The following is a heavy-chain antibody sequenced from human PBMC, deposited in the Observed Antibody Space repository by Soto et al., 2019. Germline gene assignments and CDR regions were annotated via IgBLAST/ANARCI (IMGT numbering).Heavy chain of an antibody. J-gene: IGHJ4*02. V-gene: IGHV1-18*01. D-gene: IGHD6-19*01. Sequence: ASVKVSCKASGYTFTSYGISWVRQAPGQGLEWMGWISAYNGNTNYAQKLQGRVTMTTDTSTSTAYMELRSLRSDDTAVYYCARGEIGGYSSGWYISYYFDYWGQGTLVTVSS. CDR3: ARGEIGGYSSGWYISYYFDY. CDR2: ISAYNGNT. CDR1: GYTFTSYG.